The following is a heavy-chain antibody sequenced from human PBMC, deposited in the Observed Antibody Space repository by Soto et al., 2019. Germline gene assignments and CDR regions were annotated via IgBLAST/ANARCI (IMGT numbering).Heavy chain of an antibody. CDR3: AKGFDRNSFDS. V-gene: IGHV3-23*01. CDR1: GFMFSTHT. J-gene: IGHJ4*02. D-gene: IGHD1-26*01. CDR2: IFRGGDVT. Sequence: GGSLRLSCEASGFMFSTHTMNWVRQAPGKGLEWVAQIFRGGDVTSYAASVKGRFTISRDNSKDTLYLQMNSLRAEDTAIYYCAKGFDRNSFDSWGRGTLVTVS.